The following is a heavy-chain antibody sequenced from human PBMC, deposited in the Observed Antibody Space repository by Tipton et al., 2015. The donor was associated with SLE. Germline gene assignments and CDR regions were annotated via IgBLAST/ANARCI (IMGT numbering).Heavy chain of an antibody. D-gene: IGHD1-26*01. CDR2: ISYDGSNK. V-gene: IGHV3-30-3*01. CDR3: ARVRVSYSGSYPLGY. J-gene: IGHJ4*02. Sequence: SLRLSCAASGFTFSSYAMHWVRQAPGKGLEWVAVISYDGSNKYYADSVKGRFTISRDNSKNTLYLQMNSLRAEDTAVYYCARVRVSYSGSYPLGYWGQGTLVTVSS. CDR1: GFTFSSYA.